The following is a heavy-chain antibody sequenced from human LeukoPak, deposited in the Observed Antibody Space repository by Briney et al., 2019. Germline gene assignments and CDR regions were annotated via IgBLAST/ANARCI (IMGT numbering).Heavy chain of an antibody. J-gene: IGHJ4*02. CDR2: IYYSGST. CDR1: GGSISSSSYY. V-gene: IGHV4-39*07. Sequence: SETLSLTCTVSGGSISSSSYYWGWIRQPPGKGLEWIGSIYYSGSTYYNPSLKSRVTISVDRSKNQFSLKLSSVTAADTAVYYCAREVGNNYDFWSGYFDYWGQGTLVTVFS. D-gene: IGHD3-3*01. CDR3: AREVGNNYDFWSGYFDY.